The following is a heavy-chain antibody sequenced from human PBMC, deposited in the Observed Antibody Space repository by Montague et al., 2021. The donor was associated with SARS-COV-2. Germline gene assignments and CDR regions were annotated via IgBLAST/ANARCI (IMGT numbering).Heavy chain of an antibody. CDR2: ISYDGSNK. J-gene: IGHJ4*02. Sequence: SLRLSCAASGFTFSSYAMHWVRQAPGKGLEWVSVISYDGSNKYYADSVKGRFTISRDNSKNTLYLQMNSLRVEDTAVYYCASGLLWFGDPDDWGQGALVTVTS. V-gene: IGHV3-30-3*01. CDR1: GFTFSSYA. D-gene: IGHD3-10*01. CDR3: ASGLLWFGDPDD.